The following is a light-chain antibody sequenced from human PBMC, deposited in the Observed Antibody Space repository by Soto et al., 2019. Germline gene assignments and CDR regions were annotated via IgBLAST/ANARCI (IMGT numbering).Light chain of an antibody. J-gene: IGLJ2*01. CDR1: STDFVSYNR. V-gene: IGLV2-18*02. Sequence: QSALTQPPSVSGSPGQSVTISCTGTSTDFVSYNRVSWYQQPPGTAPKLIIYEASNRPSGVPDRFSGSKSGNTASLTISGLHAADEADYYCCSYTRSGTLSFGGGTKLTVL. CDR2: EAS. CDR3: CSYTRSGTLS.